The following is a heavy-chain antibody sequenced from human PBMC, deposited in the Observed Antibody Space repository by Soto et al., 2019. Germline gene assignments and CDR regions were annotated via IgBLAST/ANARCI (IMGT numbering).Heavy chain of an antibody. V-gene: IGHV1-18*04. J-gene: IGHJ3*02. CDR3: ARDPPYCSSTSCYLGGAFDI. CDR2: ISAYNGNT. Sequence: ASVKVSCKASGSTFTSYGISWVRQAPGQGLEWMGWISAYNGNTNYAQKLQGRVTMTTDTSTSTAYMELRSLRSDDTAVYYCARDPPYCSSTSCYLGGAFDIWGQGTMVTVSS. CDR1: GSTFTSYG. D-gene: IGHD2-2*01.